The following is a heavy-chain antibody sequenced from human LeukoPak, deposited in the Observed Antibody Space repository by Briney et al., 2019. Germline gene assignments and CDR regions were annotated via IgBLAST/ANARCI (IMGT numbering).Heavy chain of an antibody. V-gene: IGHV1-46*01. J-gene: IGHJ4*02. Sequence: GASVKVSCKASGYTFTSYDINWVRQAPGQGLEWMGIINPSGGSTSYAQKFQGRVTMTRDMSTSTVYMELSSLRSEDTAVYYCAKDSSGYYLGASGYWGQGTLVTVSS. CDR2: INPSGGST. CDR3: AKDSSGYYLGASGY. D-gene: IGHD3-22*01. CDR1: GYTFTSYD.